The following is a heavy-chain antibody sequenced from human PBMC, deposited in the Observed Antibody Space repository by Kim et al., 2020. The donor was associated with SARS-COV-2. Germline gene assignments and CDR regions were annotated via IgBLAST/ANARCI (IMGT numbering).Heavy chain of an antibody. CDR3: TTDSRYYYAPPCVY. Sequence: GGSLRLSCAASGFTFSNAWMSWVRQAPGKGLEWVGRIKSKTDGGTTDYAAPVKGRFTISRDDSKNTLYLQMNSLKTEDTAVYYCTTDSRYYYAPPCVYWGQGTLVTVSS. CDR2: IKSKTDGGTT. D-gene: IGHD3-10*01. V-gene: IGHV3-15*01. CDR1: GFTFSNAW. J-gene: IGHJ4*02.